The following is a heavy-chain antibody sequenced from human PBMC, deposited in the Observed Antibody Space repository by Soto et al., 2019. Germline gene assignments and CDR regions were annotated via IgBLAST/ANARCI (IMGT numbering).Heavy chain of an antibody. V-gene: IGHV5-10-1*01. J-gene: IGHJ4*02. CDR2: IDPSDSYT. CDR3: ARHSNQLLGFDY. CDR1: EYSCTNFC. Sequence: GLSLRVSRKGAEYSCTNFCISRVRQMPGKGLEWMGRIDPSDSYTNYSPSFQGHVTISADKSISTAYLQWSSLKASDTAMYYCARHSNQLLGFDYWGQGTLVTVSS. D-gene: IGHD2-2*01.